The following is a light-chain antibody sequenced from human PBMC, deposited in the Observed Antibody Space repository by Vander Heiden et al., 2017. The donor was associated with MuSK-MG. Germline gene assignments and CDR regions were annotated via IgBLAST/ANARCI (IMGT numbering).Light chain of an antibody. J-gene: IGLJ2*01. V-gene: IGLV3-19*01. CDR2: GKN. CDR1: SLRSYS. CDR3: NSRDSSGNHYVV. Sequence: SSELTQDPAVSVALGQTVRLPCPGNSLRSYSASWYQQKPGQAPVLVIYGKNYRPAGIPDRFSGSSSGNTASLTITGAQAEDEADYYCNSRDSSGNHYVVFGGGTKLTVL.